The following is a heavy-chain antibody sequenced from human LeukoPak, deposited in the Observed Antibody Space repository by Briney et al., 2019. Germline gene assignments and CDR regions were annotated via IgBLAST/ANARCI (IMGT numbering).Heavy chain of an antibody. CDR3: ARDALAARYCSGGSCNT. CDR2: IYYTGSA. CDR1: GGSISSYH. V-gene: IGHV4-59*12. J-gene: IGHJ4*02. Sequence: SETLSLTCTVSGGSISSYHWSWIRQPPGKGLEWIGYIYYTGSANYNPSLKSRVTISLDTSKNQFSLKLSSVTAADTAVYYCARDALAARYCSGGSCNTWGQGTLVTVSS. D-gene: IGHD2-15*01.